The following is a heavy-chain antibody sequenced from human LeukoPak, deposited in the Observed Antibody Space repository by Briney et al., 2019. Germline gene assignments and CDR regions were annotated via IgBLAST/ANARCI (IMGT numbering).Heavy chain of an antibody. Sequence: GSSVKVSCKASGGTFSSYAISWVRQAPGQGLEWMGGIIPIFGTANYAQKFQGRVTITTDESTSTAHIELRSLRSGDTAVYCCARDGWLRWRRGGGFDYWGRGTLVTVSS. J-gene: IGHJ4*02. CDR1: GGTFSSYA. D-gene: IGHD3-22*01. CDR3: ARDGWLRWRRGGGFDY. CDR2: IIPIFGTA. V-gene: IGHV1-69*05.